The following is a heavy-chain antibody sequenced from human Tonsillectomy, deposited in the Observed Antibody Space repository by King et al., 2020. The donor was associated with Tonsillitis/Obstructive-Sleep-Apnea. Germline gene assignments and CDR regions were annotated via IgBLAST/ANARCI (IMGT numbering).Heavy chain of an antibody. Sequence: VQLVESGAEVKKPGESLRISCKGSGYSFTSFWINWVRQMPGKGLEWMGRIDPSDSYTNCSPSFQGHVTLSADKSISTAYLQWSSLEASDTAIYYCATTGDLYGSGNYFSNAMDVWGQGTTVTVSS. V-gene: IGHV5-10-1*03. CDR1: GYSFTSFW. J-gene: IGHJ6*02. D-gene: IGHD3-10*01. CDR2: IDPSDSYT. CDR3: ATTGDLYGSGNYFSNAMDV.